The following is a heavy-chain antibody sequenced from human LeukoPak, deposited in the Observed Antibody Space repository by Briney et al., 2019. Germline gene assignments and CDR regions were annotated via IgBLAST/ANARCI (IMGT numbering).Heavy chain of an antibody. CDR2: IRSKAYGGTT. J-gene: IGHJ4*02. CDR3: TREQVYCSSTSCPGDY. V-gene: IGHV3-49*04. D-gene: IGHD2-2*01. CDR1: GFTFGDYA. Sequence: GGSLRLSCTASGFTFGDYAMSCVRQAPGKGLEWVGFIRSKAYGGTTEYAASVKGRFTISRDDSKSIAYLQMNSLKTEDTAVYYCTREQVYCSSTSCPGDYWGQGTLVTVSS.